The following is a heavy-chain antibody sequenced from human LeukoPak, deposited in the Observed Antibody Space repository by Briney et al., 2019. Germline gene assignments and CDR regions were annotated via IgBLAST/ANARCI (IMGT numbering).Heavy chain of an antibody. CDR1: GYSISSGYY. CDR3: ARERGSGRQPFDY. J-gene: IGHJ4*02. V-gene: IGHV4-38-2*02. CDR2: IYHSGKT. Sequence: PSETLSLTCTVSGYSISSGYYWGWIRQPPGKGLEWIGSIYHSGKTYYNPSLKSRVTISVDTSKNQFSLKLSSVTAADTAVYYCARERGSGRQPFDYWGQGTLVTVSS. D-gene: IGHD6-19*01.